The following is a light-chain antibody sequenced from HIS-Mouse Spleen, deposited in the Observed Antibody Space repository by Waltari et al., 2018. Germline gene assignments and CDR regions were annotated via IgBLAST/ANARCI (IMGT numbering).Light chain of an antibody. J-gene: IGLJ3*02. Sequence: QSALTQPRSVSGSPGQSVTISCTGTSSDVGGYNYVSWNQQHPGKAPKLLIYDVSKRPSGVPDRFSGSNSGNTASLTSSGLQAEDEADYYCCSYAGSYTWVFGGGTKLTVL. V-gene: IGLV2-11*02. CDR2: DVS. CDR1: SSDVGGYNY. CDR3: CSYAGSYTWV.